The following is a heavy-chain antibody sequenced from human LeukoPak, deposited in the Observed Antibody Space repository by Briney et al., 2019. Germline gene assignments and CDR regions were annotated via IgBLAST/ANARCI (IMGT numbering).Heavy chain of an antibody. CDR1: GGSISSYY. D-gene: IGHD2-15*01. Sequence: LSLTCTVSGGSISSYYWSWIRQPPGKGLEWVSGISWNSGSIGYADSVKGRFTISRDNAKNSLYLQMNSLRAEDTALYYCAKSDGTLPFDYWGQGTLVTVSS. CDR3: AKSDGTLPFDY. CDR2: ISWNSGSI. J-gene: IGHJ4*02. V-gene: IGHV3-9*01.